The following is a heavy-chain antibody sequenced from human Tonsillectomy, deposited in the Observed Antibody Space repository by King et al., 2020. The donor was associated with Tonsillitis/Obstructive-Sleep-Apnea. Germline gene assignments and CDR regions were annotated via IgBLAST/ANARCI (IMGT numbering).Heavy chain of an antibody. CDR3: AREGTDAFDI. D-gene: IGHD1-1*01. Sequence: VQLQESGPGLVKPSETLSLTCTVSGGSITSYYWSWIRQPPGKGLEWIGDIYYTGGTNYNPSLKSRVTISVDTSKNQFSLKVSSVTAADTAVYYCAREGTDAFDIWGQGPMVTVSS. J-gene: IGHJ3*02. V-gene: IGHV4-59*01. CDR1: GGSITSYY. CDR2: IYYTGGT.